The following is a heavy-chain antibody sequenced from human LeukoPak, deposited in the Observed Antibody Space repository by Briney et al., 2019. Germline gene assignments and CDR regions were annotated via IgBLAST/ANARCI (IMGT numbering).Heavy chain of an antibody. CDR2: IYESGTT. D-gene: IGHD2-15*01. CDR1: GESLNSYY. J-gene: IGHJ4*02. Sequence: SETLSLTCAVYGESLNSYYWSWVRQPPGEGMEWIGEIYESGTTEYNPSLKSRVTISMVPSKQQFSLSLSSVTAADTAVYYCARGAWATRLGSWGLGTPVIVSS. V-gene: IGHV4-34*01. CDR3: ARGAWATRLGS.